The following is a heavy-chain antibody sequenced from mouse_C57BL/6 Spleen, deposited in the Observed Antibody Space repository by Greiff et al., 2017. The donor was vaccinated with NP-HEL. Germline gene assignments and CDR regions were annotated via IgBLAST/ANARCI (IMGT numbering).Heavy chain of an antibody. Sequence: DVKLVESGGGLVKPGGSLKLSCAASGFTFSSYTMSWVRQTPEKRLEWVATISGGGGITYYPDSVKGRFTISRDNAKNTLYLQMSSLRSEDTALYYCARHKGNFFDYWGQGTTLTVSS. J-gene: IGHJ2*01. V-gene: IGHV5-9*01. CDR3: ARHKGNFFDY. CDR2: ISGGGGIT. CDR1: GFTFSSYT.